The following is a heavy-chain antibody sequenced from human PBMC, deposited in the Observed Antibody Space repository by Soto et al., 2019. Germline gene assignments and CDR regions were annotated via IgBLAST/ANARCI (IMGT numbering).Heavy chain of an antibody. CDR2: INHIGST. Sequence: SETLSLTCAVYGGSFSGYYWSWIRQPPGKGLEWIGEINHIGSTNNNPSLKSRVTTSVDTSKNQFPLKLSSVTAADTAVYYCARTQGEIYCSGGVCYSVESVGTFDIWGQGTMVTGSS. V-gene: IGHV4-34*01. CDR1: GGSFSGYY. CDR3: ARTQGEIYCSGGVCYSVESVGTFDI. J-gene: IGHJ3*02. D-gene: IGHD2-15*01.